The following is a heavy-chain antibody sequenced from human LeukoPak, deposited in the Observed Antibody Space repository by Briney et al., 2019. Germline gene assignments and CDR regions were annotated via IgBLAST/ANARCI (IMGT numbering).Heavy chain of an antibody. D-gene: IGHD3-10*01. CDR2: IRYDGSNK. Sequence: GGSLRLSCAASGFTFSSYGMHWVRQAPGKGLEWVAFIRYDGSNKYYADSVKGRFTISRDNSKNTLYLQMNSLRAEDTAVYYCAKTPLLLWFGELLPQGALFDYRGQGTLVTVSS. J-gene: IGHJ4*02. CDR1: GFTFSSYG. CDR3: AKTPLLLWFGELLPQGALFDY. V-gene: IGHV3-30*02.